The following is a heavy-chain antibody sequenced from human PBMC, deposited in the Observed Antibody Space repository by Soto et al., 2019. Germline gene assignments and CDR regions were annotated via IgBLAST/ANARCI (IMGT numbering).Heavy chain of an antibody. CDR2: ISGYNGDT. V-gene: IGHV1-18*01. CDR3: ARGTDQTDDY. J-gene: IGHJ4*02. D-gene: IGHD1-1*01. CDR1: GYIFTNYG. Sequence: QIQLVQSGAEVKKPGASLKVSCKASGYIFTNYGITWVRQAPGQGLEWMGWISGYNGDTNYAPKFQGRVTMTTDTSTHTRFLEWRSLRSDDTAIYYCARGTDQTDDYWGQGTLVTVSP.